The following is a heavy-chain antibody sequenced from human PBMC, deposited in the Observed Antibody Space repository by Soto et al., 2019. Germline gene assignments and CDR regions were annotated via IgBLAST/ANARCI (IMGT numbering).Heavy chain of an antibody. V-gene: IGHV3-9*01. CDR3: AKDRTVAGNLDAFDI. CDR2: ISWNSGSI. Sequence: EVQLVESGGGLVQPGRSLRLSCAASGFTFDDYAMHWVRQAPGKDLEWVSGISWNSGSIGYADSVKGRFTISRDNAKNSLYLQMNSLRAEDTALYYCAKDRTVAGNLDAFDIWGQGTMVTVSS. J-gene: IGHJ3*02. CDR1: GFTFDDYA. D-gene: IGHD6-19*01.